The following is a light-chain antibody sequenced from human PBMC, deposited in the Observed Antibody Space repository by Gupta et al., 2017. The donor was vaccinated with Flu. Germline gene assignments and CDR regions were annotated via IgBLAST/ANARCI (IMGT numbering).Light chain of an antibody. CDR1: QSVRSDY. V-gene: IGKV3-20*01. CDR3: LQDGSSFKT. Sequence: TLSLSPGERATLSCRASQSVRSDYLAWYQQKPGQAPRLLMYGASYRVTGMPDRFSGSGSGTDFTLTINRLDPEDFAVYYCLQDGSSFKTFGQGTTVEV. J-gene: IGKJ1*01. CDR2: GAS.